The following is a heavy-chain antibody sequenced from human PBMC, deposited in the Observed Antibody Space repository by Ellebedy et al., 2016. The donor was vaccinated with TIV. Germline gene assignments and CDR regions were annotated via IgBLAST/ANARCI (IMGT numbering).Heavy chain of an antibody. CDR2: INHSGIT. V-gene: IGHV4-34*01. Sequence: MPGGSLRLSCAVYAASFSGYYWSWIRQPPGNGLEWIGEINHSGITNYNPSLKSRVTISVDTSKNQFSLKLSSVTAADTAVYYCAREGRGPFWSGYYPSGRYYYGMDVWGQGTTVTVSS. CDR1: AASFSGYY. D-gene: IGHD3-3*01. CDR3: AREGRGPFWSGYYPSGRYYYGMDV. J-gene: IGHJ6*02.